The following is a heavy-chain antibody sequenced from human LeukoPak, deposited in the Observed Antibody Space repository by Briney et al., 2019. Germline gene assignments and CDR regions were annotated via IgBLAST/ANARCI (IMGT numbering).Heavy chain of an antibody. CDR1: GFTFNSHA. Sequence: GGSLRLSCAAYGFTFNSHAMSWVRQIPGKGLEWVSSVTADGTNTHFADSVKGRFTISRDNSKNTLYLHMNSLRVDDTAVYFGAYYDSSGYYYGRLRYWGQGTPVTVSS. CDR3: AYYDSSGYYYGRLRY. D-gene: IGHD3-22*01. V-gene: IGHV3-23*01. J-gene: IGHJ4*02. CDR2: VTADGTNT.